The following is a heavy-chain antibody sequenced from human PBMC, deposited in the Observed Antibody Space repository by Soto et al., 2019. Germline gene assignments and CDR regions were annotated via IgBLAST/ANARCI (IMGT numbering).Heavy chain of an antibody. CDR1: GGTFSSYA. Sequence: ASVKVSCKASGGTFSSYAISWVRQAPGQGLEWMGGIIPIFGTANYAQKFQGRVTITADKSTSTAYMELSSLRSEDTAVYYCATLVRIYDSSGYAYYFDYWGQGTLVTVS. CDR3: ATLVRIYDSSGYAYYFDY. J-gene: IGHJ4*02. V-gene: IGHV1-69*06. D-gene: IGHD3-22*01. CDR2: IIPIFGTA.